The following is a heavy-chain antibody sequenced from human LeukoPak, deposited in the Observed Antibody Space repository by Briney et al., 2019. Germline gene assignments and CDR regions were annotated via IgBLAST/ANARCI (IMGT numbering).Heavy chain of an antibody. D-gene: IGHD2-15*01. Sequence: SETLSLTCTVSGGSISSYYWSWIRQPAGKGLEWIGRIYTSVSTNYNPSLKSRVTMSVDTSKNQFSLKLSSVTAADTAVYYCARDAYCSGGSCFDYWGQGTLVTVSS. V-gene: IGHV4-4*07. CDR3: ARDAYCSGGSCFDY. CDR2: IYTSVST. J-gene: IGHJ4*02. CDR1: GGSISSYY.